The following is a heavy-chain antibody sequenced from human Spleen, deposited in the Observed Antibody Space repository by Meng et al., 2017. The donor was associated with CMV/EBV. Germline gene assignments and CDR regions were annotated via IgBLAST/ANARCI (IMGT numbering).Heavy chain of an antibody. V-gene: IGHV3-30-3*01. CDR2: ISYDGINK. J-gene: IGHJ4*02. Sequence: GESLKISCAASGFTFKTYALYWVRQAPGKGLEWVAVISYDGINKYYRDSVKGRFTISRDNSKNTLYLQMDSLRAEDTAVYYCARTYYFESSGGYFDYWGQGTLVTVSS. CDR1: GFTFKTYA. D-gene: IGHD3-22*01. CDR3: ARTYYFESSGGYFDY.